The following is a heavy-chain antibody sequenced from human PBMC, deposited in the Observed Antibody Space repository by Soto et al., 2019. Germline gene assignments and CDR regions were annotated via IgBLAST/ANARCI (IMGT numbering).Heavy chain of an antibody. Sequence: QVQLQESGPGLVKPSETLSLTCTVSGGSISSYYWSWIRQPPGKGLEWIGYIYYSGSNNYNPSLKSRVTISVGTAKNHFSLKLSSVTAADTAVYYCARGGRHYDILTGYRTYYYYYGMDVWGQGTTVTVSS. D-gene: IGHD3-9*01. CDR3: ARGGRHYDILTGYRTYYYYYGMDV. CDR2: IYYSGSN. V-gene: IGHV4-59*01. J-gene: IGHJ6*02. CDR1: GGSISSYY.